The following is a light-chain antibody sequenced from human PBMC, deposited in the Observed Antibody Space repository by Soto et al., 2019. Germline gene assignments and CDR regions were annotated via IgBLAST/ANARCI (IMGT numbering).Light chain of an antibody. J-gene: IGKJ5*01. Sequence: EIVFTQSPGTLSLSPGERATLSCRASQSVSSSYLAWYQQKPGQAPRLLIYGASSRATDIPDRFSGSGSGTDFTLTISRLEPEDFAVYYCQQYGSSPSITFGQGTRLEIK. V-gene: IGKV3-20*01. CDR3: QQYGSSPSIT. CDR1: QSVSSSY. CDR2: GAS.